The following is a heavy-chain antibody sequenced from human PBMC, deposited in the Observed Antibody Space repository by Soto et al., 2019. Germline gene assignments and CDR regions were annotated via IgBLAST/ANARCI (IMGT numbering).Heavy chain of an antibody. J-gene: IGHJ4*02. D-gene: IGHD4-17*01. CDR1: GYTFTGYY. V-gene: IGHV1-2*02. CDR3: ARGHDYGDYRGGSVDY. Sequence: QVQLVQSGAEVKKPGASVKVSCKASGYTFTGYYMHWVRQAPGQGLEWMGWINPNSGGTNYAQKFQGRVTMTRDTSISTAYMELSRLRSDDTAVYYCARGHDYGDYRGGSVDYWGQGTLVTVSS. CDR2: INPNSGGT.